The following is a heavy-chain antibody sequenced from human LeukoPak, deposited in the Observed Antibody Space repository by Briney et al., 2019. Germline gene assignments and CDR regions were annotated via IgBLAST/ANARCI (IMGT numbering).Heavy chain of an antibody. V-gene: IGHV3-9*01. J-gene: IGHJ5*02. Sequence: GRSLRLSCAASGFNFNNYGMHWVRQVPGKGLEWVSGISWDSRHIDYADFVKGRFTISGDTAKNCLYLQMNSLRPEDTAVYYCAKGGPLWSLLSWFDHWGQGTLLSVSS. CDR2: ISWDSRHI. CDR1: GFNFNNYG. D-gene: IGHD3-10*01. CDR3: AKGGPLWSLLSWFDH.